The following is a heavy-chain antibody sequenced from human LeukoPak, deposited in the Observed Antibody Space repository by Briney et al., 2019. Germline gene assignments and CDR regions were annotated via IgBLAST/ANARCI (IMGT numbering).Heavy chain of an antibody. J-gene: IGHJ5*02. D-gene: IGHD3-10*01. V-gene: IGHV4-31*03. CDR2: IYYRGST. CDR1: GGSISSGGYY. CDR3: ARDWVGSGSSRWFDP. Sequence: SETLSLTCTVSGGSISSGGYYWSWIRQHPGKGLEWSGYIYYRGSTYYNPSLKSRVTISVDTSKNQFSLKLSSVTAADTAVYYCARDWVGSGSSRWFDPWGQGTLVTVSS.